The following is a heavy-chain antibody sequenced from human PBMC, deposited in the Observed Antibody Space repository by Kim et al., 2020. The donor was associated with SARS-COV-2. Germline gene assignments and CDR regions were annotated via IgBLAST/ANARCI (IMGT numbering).Heavy chain of an antibody. CDR1: GGSISSDY. J-gene: IGHJ4*02. CDR2: IYYSGST. D-gene: IGHD5-12*01. CDR3: ARARVVEMATPHYFDY. Sequence: SETLSLTCTVSGGSISSDYWNWIRQPPGKGLEWIGYIYYSGSTNYNPSLKSRVTISVDTSKNQFSLKLSSVTAADTAVYYCARARVVEMATPHYFDYWGQGTLVTVSS. V-gene: IGHV4-59*01.